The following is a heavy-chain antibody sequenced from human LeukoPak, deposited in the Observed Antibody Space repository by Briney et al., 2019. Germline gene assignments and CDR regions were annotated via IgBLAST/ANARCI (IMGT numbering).Heavy chain of an antibody. V-gene: IGHV3-7*01. J-gene: IGHJ4*02. D-gene: IGHD6-13*01. Sequence: GGSLRLSCAASGFTFSSYWMSWVRQAPGKGLEWVANIKQDGSEKYYVDSVKGRFTISRDNAKNSLYLQLNSLRAEDTAVYYCTREGITATADYWGQGTLVTVSS. CDR1: GFTFSSYW. CDR2: IKQDGSEK. CDR3: TREGITATADY.